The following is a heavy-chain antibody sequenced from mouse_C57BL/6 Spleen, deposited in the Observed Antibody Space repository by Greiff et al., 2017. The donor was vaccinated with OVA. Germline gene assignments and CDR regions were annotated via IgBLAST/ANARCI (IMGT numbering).Heavy chain of an antibody. CDR1: GYSFTDYN. CDR3: ARAGGNYYGRNWYFDV. J-gene: IGHJ1*03. V-gene: IGHV1-39*01. Sequence: EVQLQQSGPELVKPGASVKISCKASGYSFTDYNMNWVKQSNGKSLEWIGVLNPNYGTTSYNQKFKGKATLTVDKSSSTAYMQLNSLTSEDSAVYYCARAGGNYYGRNWYFDVWGTGTTVTVSS. D-gene: IGHD1-1*01. CDR2: LNPNYGTT.